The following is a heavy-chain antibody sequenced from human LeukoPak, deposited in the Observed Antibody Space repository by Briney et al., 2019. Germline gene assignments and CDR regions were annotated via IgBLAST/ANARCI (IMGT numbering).Heavy chain of an antibody. J-gene: IGHJ4*02. V-gene: IGHV4-34*01. CDR3: ARVLRNFDY. CDR1: GGSFSGYY. Sequence: KPSETLSLTCAVYGGSFSGYYWSWIRQPPGKGLEWIGEINHSGSTNYNPSLKSRVTISVDTSKNQFSLKLSSVTAADTAVYYCARVLRNFDYWGQGTLVTVSS. CDR2: INHSGST. D-gene: IGHD2-15*01.